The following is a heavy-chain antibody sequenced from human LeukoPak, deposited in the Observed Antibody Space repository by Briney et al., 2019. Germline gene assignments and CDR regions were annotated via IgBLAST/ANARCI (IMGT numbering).Heavy chain of an antibody. Sequence: SVKVSCKASGGTFSSYAISWVRQAPGQGLEWMGGIIPIFGTANYAQKFQGRVTITADESTSTAYMELSSLRSEDTSVYYCARGYYYGSGREDGMDVWGKGTTVTVSS. V-gene: IGHV1-69*01. CDR3: ARGYYYGSGREDGMDV. J-gene: IGHJ6*04. CDR2: IIPIFGTA. D-gene: IGHD3-10*01. CDR1: GGTFSSYA.